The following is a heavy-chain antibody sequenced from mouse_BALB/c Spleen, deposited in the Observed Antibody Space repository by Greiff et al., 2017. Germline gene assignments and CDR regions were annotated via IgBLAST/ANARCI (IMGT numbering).Heavy chain of an antibody. Sequence: EVKLMESGGGLVQPGGSRKLSCAASGFTFSSFGMHWVRQAPEKGLEWFAYISSGSSTIYYTDTVKGRFTISRDNPKNTLFLQMTSLRSEDTAMYDLYYRLRDAMDYWGQGTSVTVSS. CDR1: GFTFSSFG. CDR2: ISSGSSTI. V-gene: IGHV5-17*02. CDR3: YYRLRDAMDY. J-gene: IGHJ4*01. D-gene: IGHD1-1*01.